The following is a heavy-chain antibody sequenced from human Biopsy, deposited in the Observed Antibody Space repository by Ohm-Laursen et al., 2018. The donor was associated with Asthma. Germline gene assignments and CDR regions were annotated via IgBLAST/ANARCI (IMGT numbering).Heavy chain of an antibody. V-gene: IGHV4-59*07. J-gene: IGHJ5*02. CDR3: AGGKGRGIQLWSLDP. CDR1: GGSISRVY. CDR2: IHNSGNT. Sequence: SDTLSLTCTVSGGSISRVYWSWLRPSPGKGLVWIGYIHNSGNTNYNPSLKSRATISLDTSKNHFSLRLSFVTDADTAVYFCAGGKGRGIQLWSLDPWGQGILVTVSS. D-gene: IGHD5-18*01.